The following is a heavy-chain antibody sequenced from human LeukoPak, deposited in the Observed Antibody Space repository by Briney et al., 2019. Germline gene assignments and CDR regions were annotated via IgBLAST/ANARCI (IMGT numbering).Heavy chain of an antibody. Sequence: SETLSLTCTVSGGSISSYYWSWIRQPPGKGLEWVGYIYYSGSTNYNPSLKSRVTISLDTSKNQFSLKLSSVTAADTAVYYCARDRSRDGYNLAYWGQGTLVTVSS. CDR1: GGSISSYY. D-gene: IGHD5-24*01. CDR2: IYYSGST. V-gene: IGHV4-59*01. J-gene: IGHJ4*02. CDR3: ARDRSRDGYNLAY.